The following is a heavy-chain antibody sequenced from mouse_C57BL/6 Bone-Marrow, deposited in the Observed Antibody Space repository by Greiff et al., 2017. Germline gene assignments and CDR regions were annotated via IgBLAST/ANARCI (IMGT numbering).Heavy chain of an antibody. CDR2: IDPSDSET. CDR3: ARRSYEAMDY. J-gene: IGHJ4*01. CDR1: GYTFTSYW. V-gene: IGHV1-52*01. Sequence: QVQLQQPGAELVRPGSSVKLSCKASGYTFTSYWMHWVKQRPIQGLEWIGNIDPSDSETHYNQKFKDKATLTVDKSTSPAYMQLSSLTSEDSAVYYCARRSYEAMDYWGQGTSVTVSS. D-gene: IGHD1-1*01.